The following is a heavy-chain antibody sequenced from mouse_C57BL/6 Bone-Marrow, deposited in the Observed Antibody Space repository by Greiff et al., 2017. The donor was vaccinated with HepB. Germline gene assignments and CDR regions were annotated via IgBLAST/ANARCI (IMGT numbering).Heavy chain of an antibody. V-gene: IGHV5-4*01. CDR1: GFTFSSYA. CDR2: ISDGGSYT. J-gene: IGHJ2*01. CDR3: ARDNGYLDY. Sequence: EVKLMESGGGLVKPGGSLKLSCAASGFTFSSYAMSWVRQTPEKRLEWVATISDGGSYTYYPDNVKGRFTISIDNSTNNLYLQMSHLKSEDTAMYYCARDNGYLDYWGQGTTLTVSS.